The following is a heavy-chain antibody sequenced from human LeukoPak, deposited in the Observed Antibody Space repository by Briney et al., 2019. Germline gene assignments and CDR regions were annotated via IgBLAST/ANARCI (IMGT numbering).Heavy chain of an antibody. CDR2: IHPGDSDT. CDR1: GYSFNTYW. J-gene: IGHJ3*02. CDR3: ARQECGGGSCYPRLDAFDI. Sequence: GESLKISCKASGYSFNTYWIGWVRQMPGKGLEWMGFIHPGDSDTRYSPSFQGQVTISADKSISIAYLQWSSLKASDTAMYYCARQECGGGSCYPRLDAFDIWGQGTMVTVSS. D-gene: IGHD2-15*01. V-gene: IGHV5-51*01.